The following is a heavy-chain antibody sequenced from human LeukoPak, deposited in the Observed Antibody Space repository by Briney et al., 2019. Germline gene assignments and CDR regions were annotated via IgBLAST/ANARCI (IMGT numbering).Heavy chain of an antibody. Sequence: ASVKVSCKASGYTFTSYGISWVRQAPGQGLEWMGWISAYNGNTNYAQKLQGRVTMTTDTSTSTAYIELRSLRSDDTAVYYCARNLGGYDPFDYWGQGTLVTVSS. D-gene: IGHD5-12*01. V-gene: IGHV1-18*01. CDR2: ISAYNGNT. J-gene: IGHJ4*02. CDR1: GYTFTSYG. CDR3: ARNLGGYDPFDY.